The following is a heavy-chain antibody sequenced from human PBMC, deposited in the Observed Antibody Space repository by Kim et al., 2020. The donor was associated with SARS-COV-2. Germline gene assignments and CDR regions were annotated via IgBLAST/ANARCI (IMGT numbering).Heavy chain of an antibody. CDR3: ASGYSSVGGDY. J-gene: IGHJ4*02. CDR2: YDPEPGEI. CDR1: GYSLSELS. Sequence: ASVKVSCKVSGYSLSELSIHWVRQAPGEGLEWMGGYDPEPGEIIFAQKFQGRVTMTEDTSTDIAYMELSSLRSDDRAVYYCASGYSSVGGDYWGQGTLVT. V-gene: IGHV1-24*01. D-gene: IGHD2-15*01.